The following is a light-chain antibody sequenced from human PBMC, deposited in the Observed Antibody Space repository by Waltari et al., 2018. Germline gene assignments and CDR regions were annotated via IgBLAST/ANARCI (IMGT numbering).Light chain of an antibody. CDR3: HTYDSSLRGFYV. Sequence: QSVLTQPPSLSGAPGQRVTISCTGSSSNIGAGYGVQWYQQFPGTAPKLLIYDETNRPPGVPARCSGSKTGTSASLAITGLPAEDEADYYCHTYDSSLRGFYVFGTRTKVTV. J-gene: IGLJ1*01. CDR2: DET. CDR1: SSNIGAGYG. V-gene: IGLV1-40*01.